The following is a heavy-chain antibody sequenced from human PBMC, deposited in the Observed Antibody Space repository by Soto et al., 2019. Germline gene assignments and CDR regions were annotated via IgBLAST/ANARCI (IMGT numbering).Heavy chain of an antibody. CDR3: ARDVRRYCSSTSCHNGNDY. D-gene: IGHD2-2*01. CDR2: IWYDGSKK. Sequence: GGSLRLSCAASGLTFSSYGTHWVRQAPGKGLEWVAVIWYDGSKKYYADSVKGRFTISRDNSKNTLYLQMNSLRAEDTAVYYCARDVRRYCSSTSCHNGNDYWGQGT. CDR1: GLTFSSYG. V-gene: IGHV3-33*01. J-gene: IGHJ4*02.